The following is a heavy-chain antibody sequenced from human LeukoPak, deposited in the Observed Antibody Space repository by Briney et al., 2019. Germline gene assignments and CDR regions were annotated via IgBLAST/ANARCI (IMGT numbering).Heavy chain of an antibody. Sequence: GGSLRLSCAASGFTFSSYAMHWVRQAPGKGLEWVAVISYDGSNKYYADSVKGRFTISRDNSKNTLYLQMNSLRAEDTAVYYCARDSPYYYDSSGYYQGSWGQGTLVTVSS. D-gene: IGHD3-22*01. CDR3: ARDSPYYYDSSGYYQGS. J-gene: IGHJ4*02. CDR2: ISYDGSNK. V-gene: IGHV3-30*14. CDR1: GFTFSSYA.